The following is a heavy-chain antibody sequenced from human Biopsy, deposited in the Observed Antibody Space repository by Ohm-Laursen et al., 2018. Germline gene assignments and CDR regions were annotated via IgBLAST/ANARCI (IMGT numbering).Heavy chain of an antibody. Sequence: SSVKVSCKASGDTFSRSAFFWVRQAPGQELVYLGRIIPIVGITNHAQTFQGRITLTADKSTFMVYMELSRLRSDDTAIYYCARGGSGSGYYGMDVWGQGATVSVSS. CDR3: ARGGSGSGYYGMDV. CDR1: GDTFSRSA. D-gene: IGHD3-10*01. CDR2: IIPIVGIT. J-gene: IGHJ6*02. V-gene: IGHV1-69*04.